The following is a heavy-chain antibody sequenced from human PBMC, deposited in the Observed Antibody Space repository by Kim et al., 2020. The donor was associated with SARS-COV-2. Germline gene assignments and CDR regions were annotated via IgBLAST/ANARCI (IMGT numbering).Heavy chain of an antibody. Sequence: GGSLRLSCAASGFTISNYWMKWVRQAPGKGLEWVAIIKQDGAEKYYLDSVKGRFTISSDNAKSSLYLQMNSLRAEDTAMYYCLSAVGGDAYDIWGQGTMVTVSS. CDR2: IKQDGAEK. J-gene: IGHJ3*02. V-gene: IGHV3-7*01. D-gene: IGHD3-10*01. CDR3: LSAVGGDAYDI. CDR1: GFTISNYW.